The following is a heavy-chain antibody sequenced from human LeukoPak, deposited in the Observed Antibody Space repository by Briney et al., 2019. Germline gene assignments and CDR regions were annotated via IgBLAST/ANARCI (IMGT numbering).Heavy chain of an antibody. CDR1: GGSVSSSSYY. J-gene: IGHJ6*03. CDR2: IYYSGST. CDR3: ARGSFGVYSSSWPTRYMDV. Sequence: SETLSLTCTVSGGSVSSSSYYWGWIRQPPGKGLEWIGSIYYSGSTYYNPSLKSRVTISVDTSKNQFSLKLSSVTAADTAVYYCARGSFGVYSSSWPTRYMDVWGKGTTVTISS. V-gene: IGHV4-39*01. D-gene: IGHD6-13*01.